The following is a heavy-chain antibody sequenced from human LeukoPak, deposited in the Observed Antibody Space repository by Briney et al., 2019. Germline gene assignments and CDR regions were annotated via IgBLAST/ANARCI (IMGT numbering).Heavy chain of an antibody. V-gene: IGHV1-24*01. D-gene: IGHD4-23*01. CDR2: FDPEDGET. CDR3: ATTPDGGNSLDY. CDR1: GYTLTALS. J-gene: IGHJ4*02. Sequence: ASVEVTCKVSGYTLTALSMHWVRQAPGKGLEWMGGFDPEDGETIYAQKFQGRVTMTEDTSTDTAYMELSSLRSEDTAVYYCATTPDGGNSLDYRGQGTLVTVSS.